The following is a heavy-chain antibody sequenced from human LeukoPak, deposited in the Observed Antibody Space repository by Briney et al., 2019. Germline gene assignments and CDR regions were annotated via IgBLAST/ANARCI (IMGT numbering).Heavy chain of an antibody. V-gene: IGHV3-30*18. D-gene: IGHD6-19*01. Sequence: GGSLRLSCAASGFTFSSYGMHWVRQAPGKGLEWVAVISYDESNKYYADSVKGRFTISRDNSKNTLYLQMNSLRAEDTAVYYCAKVISGWKRGGYDFDYWGQGTLVTVSS. CDR3: AKVISGWKRGGYDFDY. CDR1: GFTFSSYG. J-gene: IGHJ4*02. CDR2: ISYDESNK.